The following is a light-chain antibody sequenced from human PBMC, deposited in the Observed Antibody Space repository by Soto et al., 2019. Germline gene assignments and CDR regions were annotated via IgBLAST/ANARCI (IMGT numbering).Light chain of an antibody. J-gene: IGKJ1*01. CDR3: KQYNKWLWR. CDR2: GES. Sequence: EIFVTQSPSTLSVSPGERSTLSCRASQSVSSNLAWYQQKPGQAPRLLIYGESTRATGIQARFSGSGSGKELTITIRRMQSEDFEVYSCKQYNKWLWRFGQGKKVDIK. CDR1: QSVSSN. V-gene: IGKV3-15*01.